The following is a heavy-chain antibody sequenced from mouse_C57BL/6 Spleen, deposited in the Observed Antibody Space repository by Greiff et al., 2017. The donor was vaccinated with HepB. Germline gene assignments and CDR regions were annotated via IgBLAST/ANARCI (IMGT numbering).Heavy chain of an antibody. V-gene: IGHV1-82*01. D-gene: IGHD1-1*01. CDR1: GYAFSSSW. CDR2: IYPGDGDT. Sequence: VQLVESGPELVKPGASVKISCKASGYAFSSSWMNWVKQRPGKGLEWIGRIYPGDGDTNYNGKFKGKATLTADKSSSTAYMQLSSLTSEDSAVYFCAISTTVVATDYFDYWGQGTTLTVSS. J-gene: IGHJ2*01. CDR3: AISTTVVATDYFDY.